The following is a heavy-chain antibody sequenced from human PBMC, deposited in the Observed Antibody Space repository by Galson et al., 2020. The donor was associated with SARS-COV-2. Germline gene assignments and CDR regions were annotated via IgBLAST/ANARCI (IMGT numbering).Heavy chain of an antibody. Sequence: ASVKVSCKASGYTFTSYGISWVRQAPGQGLEWMGWISAYNGNTNYAQKLQGRVTMTTDTSTSTAYMELRSLRSDDTAVYYCARNPIAAAGTDDAFDIWGQGTMVTVSS. J-gene: IGHJ3*02. CDR2: ISAYNGNT. V-gene: IGHV1-18*01. D-gene: IGHD6-13*01. CDR1: GYTFTSYG. CDR3: ARNPIAAAGTDDAFDI.